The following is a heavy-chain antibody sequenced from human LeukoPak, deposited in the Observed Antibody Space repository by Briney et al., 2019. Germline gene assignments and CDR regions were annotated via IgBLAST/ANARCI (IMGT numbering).Heavy chain of an antibody. D-gene: IGHD2-2*01. Sequence: SETLSLTCTVSGGSISSYYWSWIRQPAGKGLEWIGRIYTSGSTNYNPSLKSRVTISVDTSKNQFSLKLSSVTAADTAVYYCARSDPGSYIVVVPGINYYYGMDVWGQGTTVTVSS. J-gene: IGHJ6*02. CDR1: GGSISSYY. V-gene: IGHV4-4*07. CDR3: ARSDPGSYIVVVPGINYYYGMDV. CDR2: IYTSGST.